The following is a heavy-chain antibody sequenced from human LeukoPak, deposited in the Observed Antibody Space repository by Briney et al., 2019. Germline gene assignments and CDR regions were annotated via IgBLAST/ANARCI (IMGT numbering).Heavy chain of an antibody. Sequence: SETLSLTCTVSGGSISSYYWSWIRQPPGKGLEWIGYIYYSGSTSYNPSLKSRVTISVDTSKNQFSLKLSSVTAADTAVYYCASLQGYYDAFDIWGQGTMVTVSS. CDR2: IYYSGST. V-gene: IGHV4-59*08. D-gene: IGHD1-26*01. CDR1: GGSISSYY. J-gene: IGHJ3*02. CDR3: ASLQGYYDAFDI.